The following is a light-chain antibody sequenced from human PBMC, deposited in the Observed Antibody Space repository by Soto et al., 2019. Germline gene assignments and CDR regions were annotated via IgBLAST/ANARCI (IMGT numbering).Light chain of an antibody. J-gene: IGLJ2*01. V-gene: IGLV2-14*03. CDR3: CSFSSITTRI. CDR2: DVT. Sequence: QSVLTQPASVSGSPGQSITISCTGTSSDVGGYDYVSWYQQHPGKAPKLMIYDVTNRPSGVSTRFSASKSGNTDSLTISGLQAEDEADYYCCSFSSITTRIFGGGTKVTVL. CDR1: SSDVGGYDY.